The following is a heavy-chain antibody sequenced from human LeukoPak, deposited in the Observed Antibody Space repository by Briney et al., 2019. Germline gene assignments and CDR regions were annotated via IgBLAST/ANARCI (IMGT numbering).Heavy chain of an antibody. V-gene: IGHV3-48*02. CDR1: GFTFSSYG. J-gene: IGHJ4*02. CDR3: VTDLNWNYGDPPY. D-gene: IGHD1-7*01. Sequence: GGSLRLSCAASGFTFSSYGMHWVRQAPGKGLEWVSYISDTGMTIKYADSVKGRFTISKDTAKNSFYLQMDSLRDEDTAVYYCVTDLNWNYGDPPYWGQGALVAVST. CDR2: ISDTGMTI.